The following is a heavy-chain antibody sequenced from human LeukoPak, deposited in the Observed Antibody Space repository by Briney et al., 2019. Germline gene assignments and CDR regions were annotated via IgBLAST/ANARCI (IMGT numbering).Heavy chain of an antibody. D-gene: IGHD2-15*01. V-gene: IGHV1-2*02. J-gene: IGHJ4*02. CDR1: GYTFTGYY. CDR3: ASARSPYCSGGSCYSPAEFDY. CDR2: INPNSGGT. Sequence: GASVKVSCKASGYTFTGYYMHWVRQAPGQGLEWMGWINPNSGGTNYAQKFQGRVTMTRDTSISTAYMELSRLRSDDTAVYYCASARSPYCSGGSCYSPAEFDYWGQGTLVTVSS.